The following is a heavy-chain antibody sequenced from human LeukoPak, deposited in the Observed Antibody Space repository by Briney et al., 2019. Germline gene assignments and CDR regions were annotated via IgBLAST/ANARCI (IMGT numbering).Heavy chain of an antibody. D-gene: IGHD6-13*01. V-gene: IGHV1-2*04. Sequence: ASVKVSCKASGYTFTGYYMHWVRQAPGQGLEWMGWINPNSGDTNYAQKFQGWVTMTRDTSISTAYMELSRLRSDDTAVYYCARELRIYSSSWYYYGMDVWGQGTTVTVSS. CDR3: ARELRIYSSSWYYYGMDV. J-gene: IGHJ6*02. CDR2: INPNSGDT. CDR1: GYTFTGYY.